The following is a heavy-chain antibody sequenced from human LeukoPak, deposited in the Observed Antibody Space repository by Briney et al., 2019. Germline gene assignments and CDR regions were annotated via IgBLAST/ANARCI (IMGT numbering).Heavy chain of an antibody. V-gene: IGHV1-2*02. Sequence: ASAKVSCKASGYSFTGYYMHWVRQAPGQGLEWMGWINPNSGGTSNAQKFQGRVTMTSDTSISTAYMELISLRSDDTAVCYCARDYGGNGGSDYWGQGTLVTVSS. J-gene: IGHJ4*02. CDR3: ARDYGGNGGSDY. CDR2: INPNSGGT. CDR1: GYSFTGYY. D-gene: IGHD4-23*01.